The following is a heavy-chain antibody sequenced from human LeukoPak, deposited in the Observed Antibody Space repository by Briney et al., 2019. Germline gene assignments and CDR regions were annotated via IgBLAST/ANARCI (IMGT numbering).Heavy chain of an antibody. J-gene: IGHJ6*03. CDR2: VYTGGST. CDR1: GASISSGNDY. Sequence: SQTLSLTCTVSGASISSGNDYWSWIRQPAGKGLEWIGRVYTGGSTNYNPSLKSRVTLSVDTSKNQFSLKLTSVTAADTAVYYCARGGSTLHSAGGHDIEFYYYYYMDVWGKGTTVTISS. CDR3: ARGGSTLHSAGGHDIEFYYYYYMDV. V-gene: IGHV4-61*02. D-gene: IGHD3-9*01.